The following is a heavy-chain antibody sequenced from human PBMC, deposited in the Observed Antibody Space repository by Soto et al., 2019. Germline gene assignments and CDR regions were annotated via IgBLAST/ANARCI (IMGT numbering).Heavy chain of an antibody. J-gene: IGHJ5*02. CDR2: VISDGNTI. CDR3: ATAEVDH. Sequence: EVQLVGSGGGLVQPGGSLRLSCAASGFTFANHWMHWVRQAPGKGLEWVSRVISDGNTIDYADSVKGRFTVSRDNAKNTLYLQMNTLRAEDTAVYYCATAEVDHWGPGTLVTVSS. V-gene: IGHV3-74*01. CDR1: GFTFANHW.